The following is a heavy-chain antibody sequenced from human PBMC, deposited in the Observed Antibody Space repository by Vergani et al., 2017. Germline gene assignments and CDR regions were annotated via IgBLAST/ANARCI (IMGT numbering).Heavy chain of an antibody. CDR3: ARKWAQNAFDI. V-gene: IGHV1-18*01. J-gene: IGHJ3*02. Sequence: QVQLVQSGAEVKKPGASVKVSCKASGYTFTSYGISWVRQAPGQGLEWMGWISAYNGNTNYAQKLQGRVTMTTDTYTSTVYMALRSLRSDDTAVYYCARKWAQNAFDIWGEGTMVTVSS. D-gene: IGHD1-14*01. CDR2: ISAYNGNT. CDR1: GYTFTSYG.